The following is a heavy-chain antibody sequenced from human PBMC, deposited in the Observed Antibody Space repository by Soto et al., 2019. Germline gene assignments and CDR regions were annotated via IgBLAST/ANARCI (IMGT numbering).Heavy chain of an antibody. CDR2: ISHDGSHK. CDR3: ATWEERYFQD. D-gene: IGHD1-26*01. J-gene: IGHJ1*01. V-gene: IGHV3-30-3*01. Sequence: GGSLRLSCAASGFTFNSFTMHWVRQAPGKGLKWVAVISHDGSHKYSADSVKGRFTISRDDSKNTLYLQMSSLRVEDTAIYYCATWEERYFQDWGQGTLVTVSS. CDR1: GFTFNSFT.